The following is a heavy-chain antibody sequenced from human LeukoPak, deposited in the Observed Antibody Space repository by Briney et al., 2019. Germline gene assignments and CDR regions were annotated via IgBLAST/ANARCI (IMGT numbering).Heavy chain of an antibody. CDR3: ARDFSGSGSHYVDY. V-gene: IGHV4-59*01. D-gene: IGHD1-26*01. J-gene: IGHJ4*02. CDR2: VYYSGST. CDR1: GGSISSYY. Sequence: SETLSLTCSVSGGSISSYYWSWIRQPPGKGLEWIGYVYYSGSTNYNPSLKSRVTISIDTSKNQFSLKLSSVTAADTAVYYCARDFSGSGSHYVDYWGQGTLVTVSS.